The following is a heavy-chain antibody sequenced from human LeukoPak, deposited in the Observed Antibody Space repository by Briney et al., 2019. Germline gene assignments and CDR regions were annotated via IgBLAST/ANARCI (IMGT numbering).Heavy chain of an antibody. D-gene: IGHD6-13*01. Sequence: SETLSLTCTVSGYSISSGYYWGWIRQPPGKGLEWIGSIYHSGSTYYNPSLKSRVTISVDTSKNQFSLKLSSVTAADTAVYYCARTEWGSSWYLDYWGQGTLVTVSS. V-gene: IGHV4-38-2*02. CDR2: IYHSGST. J-gene: IGHJ4*02. CDR1: GYSISSGYY. CDR3: ARTEWGSSWYLDY.